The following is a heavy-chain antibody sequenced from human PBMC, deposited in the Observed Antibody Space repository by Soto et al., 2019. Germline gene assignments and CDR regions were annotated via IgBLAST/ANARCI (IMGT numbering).Heavy chain of an antibody. CDR3: ARGDEGRGSEYDAFDI. V-gene: IGHV3-33*01. J-gene: IGHJ3*02. CDR1: GFTFSSYG. CDR2: IWYDGSNK. Sequence: QVQLVESGGGVVQPGRSLRLSCAASGFTFSSYGMHWVRQAPGKGLEWVAVIWYDGSNKYYADSVKGRFTISRDNSKNTLYLQMNSLRAEDTAVYYCARGDEGRGSEYDAFDIWGQGTMVTVSS. D-gene: IGHD3-10*01.